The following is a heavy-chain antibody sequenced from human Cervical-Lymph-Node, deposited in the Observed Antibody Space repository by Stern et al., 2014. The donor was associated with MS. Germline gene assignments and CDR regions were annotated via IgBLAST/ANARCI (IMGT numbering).Heavy chain of an antibody. Sequence: DQLVESGGGVVQPGTSLRLSCAASGFTFSTYGVHWVRQAPGKGLEWVAVIHYDGNKRYYGDSVKGRLTISRDNSKNTLYLQMDSLRAEDTAVYYCARDRSSGWTGELDYWGQGTLVIVSS. CDR2: IHYDGNKR. V-gene: IGHV3-33*01. D-gene: IGHD6-19*01. CDR1: GFTFSTYG. J-gene: IGHJ4*02. CDR3: ARDRSSGWTGELDY.